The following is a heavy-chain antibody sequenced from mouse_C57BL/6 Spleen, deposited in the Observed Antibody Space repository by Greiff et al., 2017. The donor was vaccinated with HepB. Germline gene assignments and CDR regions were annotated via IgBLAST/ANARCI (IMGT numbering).Heavy chain of an antibody. J-gene: IGHJ4*01. CDR2: IYPGDGDT. Sequence: QVQLKQSGPELVKPGASVKISCKASGYAFSSSWMNWVKQRPGKGLEWIGRIYPGDGDTNYNGKFKGKATLTADKSSSTAYMQLSSLTSEDSAVYFCARYPPGTGSYYYAMDYWGQGTSVTVSS. CDR3: ARYPPGTGSYYYAMDY. V-gene: IGHV1-82*01. CDR1: GYAFSSSW. D-gene: IGHD4-1*01.